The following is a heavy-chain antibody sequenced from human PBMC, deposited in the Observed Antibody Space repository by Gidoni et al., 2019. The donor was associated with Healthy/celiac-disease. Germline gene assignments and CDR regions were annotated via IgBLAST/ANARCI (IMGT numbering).Heavy chain of an antibody. CDR1: GFTFGSYW. CDR2: IKQEGSEK. D-gene: IGHD6-19*01. V-gene: IGHV3-7*01. CDR3: ARAGQWLGIGWFDP. Sequence: EVQLVESGGVLVQPGGSLRLSCAASGFTFGSYWMSWVRQAPVTGLEWVANIKQEGSEKYYVESVKGRFTIARDNAKNSLYLQMNSLRAEDTAVYYCARAGQWLGIGWFDPWGQGTLVTVSS. J-gene: IGHJ5*02.